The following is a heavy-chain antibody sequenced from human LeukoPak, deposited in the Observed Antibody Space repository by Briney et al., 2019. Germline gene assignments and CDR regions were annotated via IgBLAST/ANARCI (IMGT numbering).Heavy chain of an antibody. CDR3: ARHALYQDIVATTDYFDY. V-gene: IGHV4-4*09. CDR2: IYTSGST. Sequence: PSETLSLTCTVSGGSISSYYWSWIRQPPGKGLEWIGYIYTSGSTNYNPSLKSRVTISVDTSKNQFSLKLSSVTAADTAVYYCARHALYQDIVATTDYFDYWGQGTLVTVSS. CDR1: GGSISSYY. D-gene: IGHD5-12*01. J-gene: IGHJ4*02.